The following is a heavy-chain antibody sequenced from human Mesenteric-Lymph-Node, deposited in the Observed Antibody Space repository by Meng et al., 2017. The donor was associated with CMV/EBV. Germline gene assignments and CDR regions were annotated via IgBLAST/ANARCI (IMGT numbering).Heavy chain of an antibody. J-gene: IGHJ4*02. Sequence: GGSLRLSCAASGFTFSSYWMSWVRQAPGKGLEWVANIKQDGSEKYYVDSVKGRFTISRDNAKNSLYLQMNSLRAEDTAVYYCARDPYNSGYYYDYWGQGTLVTVSS. V-gene: IGHV3-7*01. CDR2: IKQDGSEK. CDR3: ARDPYNSGYYYDY. D-gene: IGHD3-22*01. CDR1: GFTFSSYW.